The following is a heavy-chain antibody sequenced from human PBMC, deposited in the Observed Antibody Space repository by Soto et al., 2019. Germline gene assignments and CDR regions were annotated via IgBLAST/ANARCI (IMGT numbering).Heavy chain of an antibody. Sequence: EVQLLESGGGLVQPGGSLRLSCAASGFTFSSYAMSWVRQAPGKGLEWVSTISGGGDNTYYAGSVRGRFTISRDNSKNTLYLQMNSLRAEDTAVYYCAKETLGYCSSGSCRIDYWGQGTPVTVSS. CDR2: ISGGGDNT. CDR1: GFTFSSYA. CDR3: AKETLGYCSSGSCRIDY. J-gene: IGHJ4*02. D-gene: IGHD2-15*01. V-gene: IGHV3-23*01.